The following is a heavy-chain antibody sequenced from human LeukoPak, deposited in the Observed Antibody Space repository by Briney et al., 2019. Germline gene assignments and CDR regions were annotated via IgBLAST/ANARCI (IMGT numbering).Heavy chain of an antibody. J-gene: IGHJ5*02. CDR1: GGSFSSYV. CDR3: ARGLGYSSSWYWFDP. CDR2: ISTYNGNT. Sequence: ASVKVSCKASGGSFSSYVITWVHQAPGQGLEWMGWISTYNGNTNYAQKVQGRVTMTTDTSTSTAYMELRSLRSDDTAVYYCARGLGYSSSWYWFDPWGQGTLVTVSS. V-gene: IGHV1-18*01. D-gene: IGHD6-13*01.